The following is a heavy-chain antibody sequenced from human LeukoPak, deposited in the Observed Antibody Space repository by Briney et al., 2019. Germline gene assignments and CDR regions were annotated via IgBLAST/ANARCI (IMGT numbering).Heavy chain of an antibody. D-gene: IGHD2-15*01. V-gene: IGHV4-59*01. J-gene: IGHJ6*03. Sequence: SETLSLTCTVSGGSISSYYWSWIRQPPGKGLEWMGYIYYSGSTNYNPSLKSRVTISVDTSKNQFSLRLSSVTAADTAVYYCARALGGFAPWYYYMDVWGKGTTVTVSS. CDR2: IYYSGST. CDR3: ARALGGFAPWYYYMDV. CDR1: GGSISSYY.